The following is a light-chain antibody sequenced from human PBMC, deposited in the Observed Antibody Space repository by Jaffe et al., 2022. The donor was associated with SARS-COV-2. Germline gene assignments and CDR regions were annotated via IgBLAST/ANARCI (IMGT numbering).Light chain of an antibody. CDR3: YSTDSSGHHGI. Sequence: SFELTQPPSVSVSPGQTARITCSGDAVSKKYAYWYQQKSGQAPVLVIYEDNKRPSGIPERFSASTSGTTATLTIRGAQVEDEADYYCYSTDSSGHHGIFGGGTKVTVL. V-gene: IGLV3-10*01. CDR1: AVSKKY. CDR2: EDN. J-gene: IGLJ2*01.